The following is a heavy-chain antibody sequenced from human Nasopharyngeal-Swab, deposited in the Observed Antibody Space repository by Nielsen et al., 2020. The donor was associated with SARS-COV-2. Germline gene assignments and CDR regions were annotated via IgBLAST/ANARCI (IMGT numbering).Heavy chain of an antibody. J-gene: IGHJ3*02. Sequence: GESQKISCTASGFTFGDYAMSWVRQAPGKGLEWVGFIRSKAYGGTTEYAASVKGRFTISRDDSKSIAYLQMNSLKTEDTAVYYCTFDSSGYYPHDAFDIWGQGTMVTVSS. CDR1: GFTFGDYA. CDR3: TFDSSGYYPHDAFDI. CDR2: IRSKAYGGTT. V-gene: IGHV3-49*04. D-gene: IGHD3-22*01.